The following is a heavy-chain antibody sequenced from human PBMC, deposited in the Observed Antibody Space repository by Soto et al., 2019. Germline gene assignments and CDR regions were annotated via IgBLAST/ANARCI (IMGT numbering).Heavy chain of an antibody. V-gene: IGHV3-23*01. CDR2: ISGSGGST. CDR1: GFTFMSYA. J-gene: IGHJ6*02. Sequence: PGGSXRLSCASSGFTFMSYAMIWVRHAPGKGLEWVSAISGSGGSTYYADSVKGRFTISRDNSKNTLYMQMNSLRAEDTAVYYCEQDRTSLWFGPLSPGAMDVWGQGTTVTVSS. CDR3: EQDRTSLWFGPLSPGAMDV. D-gene: IGHD3-10*01.